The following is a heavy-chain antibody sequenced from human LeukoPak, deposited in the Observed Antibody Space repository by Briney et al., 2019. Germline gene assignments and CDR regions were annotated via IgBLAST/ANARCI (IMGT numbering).Heavy chain of an antibody. Sequence: PSETLSLTCTVSGGSINNYYWSWIRQPAGKGLEWIGRIYTCGSTNYNPSLKSRVTMSVDTSKNQFSLKLSSVTAADTAVYYCARGRYCSADICSGGDAFDIWGQGTMVSASS. CDR1: GGSINNYY. CDR3: ARGRYCSADICSGGDAFDI. CDR2: IYTCGST. V-gene: IGHV4-4*07. J-gene: IGHJ3*02. D-gene: IGHD2-15*01.